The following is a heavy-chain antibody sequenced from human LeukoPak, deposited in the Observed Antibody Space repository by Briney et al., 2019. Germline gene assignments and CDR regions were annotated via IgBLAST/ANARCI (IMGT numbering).Heavy chain of an antibody. Sequence: GGSLRLSCAASGFTFSSSATHWVRQAPDKGLEWVAVISYDGSNKYYADFVKGRFTISRDNSKNTLYLQMNSLRADDTAVYYCARDRDSSGWYEGFDYWGQGTLVTVSS. V-gene: IGHV3-30-3*01. J-gene: IGHJ4*02. CDR3: ARDRDSSGWYEGFDY. D-gene: IGHD6-19*01. CDR1: GFTFSSSA. CDR2: ISYDGSNK.